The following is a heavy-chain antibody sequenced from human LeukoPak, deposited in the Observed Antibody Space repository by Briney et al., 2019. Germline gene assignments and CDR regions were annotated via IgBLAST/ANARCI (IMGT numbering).Heavy chain of an antibody. D-gene: IGHD2-21*01. CDR3: AKDFRIGYSAHFDY. Sequence: GGSLRLSCVGSGFTFRSHAMSWVRQAPEKGLEFVSGIYENGGTTYYADSVKGRFSISRDNSKNTLYLQMDSLRGEDTTVYYCAKDFRIGYSAHFDYWGQGALVTVSS. J-gene: IGHJ4*02. CDR1: GFTFRSHA. V-gene: IGHV3-23*01. CDR2: IYENGGTT.